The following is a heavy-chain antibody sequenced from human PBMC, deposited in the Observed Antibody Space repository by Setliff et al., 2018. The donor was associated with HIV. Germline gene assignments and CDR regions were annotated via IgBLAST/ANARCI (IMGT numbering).Heavy chain of an antibody. J-gene: IGHJ5*02. CDR2: FYHSTT. CDR1: GYSISSGYY. D-gene: IGHD2-21*01. Sequence: KTSETLSLTCVVSGYSISSGYYWGWIRQPPGTGLEWIGSFYHSTTYYNPSLKSRVTISVDTSKNQFSLKLISVTAAGTAVYYCARYGGNSFWFDPWGQGTLVTVSS. V-gene: IGHV4-38-2*01. CDR3: ARYGGNSFWFDP.